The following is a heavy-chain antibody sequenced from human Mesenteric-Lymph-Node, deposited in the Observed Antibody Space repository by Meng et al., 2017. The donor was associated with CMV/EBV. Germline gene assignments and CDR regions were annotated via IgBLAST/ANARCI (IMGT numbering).Heavy chain of an antibody. CDR2: IHYSGRT. V-gene: IGHV4-39*02. CDR1: GDSISSGFYY. Sequence: GSLRLSCTVSGDSISSGFYYWDWVRQPPGKGLEWIGNIHYSGRTFYSPSLRGRLTISVDTSSNQFSLKLSSVTAADTAVYFCARGAYSRSYVESWGQGTLVTVSS. CDR3: ARGAYSRSYVES. J-gene: IGHJ4*02. D-gene: IGHD6-6*01.